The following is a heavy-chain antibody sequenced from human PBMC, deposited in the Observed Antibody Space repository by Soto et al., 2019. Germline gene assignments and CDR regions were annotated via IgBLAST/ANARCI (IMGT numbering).Heavy chain of an antibody. CDR2: ISYSGST. CDR3: ASTPAGTPIMDY. J-gene: IGHJ4*02. Sequence: SETLSLTCTVSGGSISGYYWSWIRQSPEKGLEYIGYISYSGSTNYNPSLKSRVTTSLDTSKNQFSLKLSSVTAADTAMYYCASTPAGTPIMDYWGQGILVTVSS. V-gene: IGHV4-59*12. CDR1: GGSISGYY. D-gene: IGHD6-13*01.